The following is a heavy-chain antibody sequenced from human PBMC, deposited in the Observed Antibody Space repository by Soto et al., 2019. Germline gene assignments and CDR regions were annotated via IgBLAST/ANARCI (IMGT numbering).Heavy chain of an antibody. Sequence: GGSLRLSGAASGFTFRSYGMHWGRQAPGKGLEWVAVISYDGSNKYYADSVKGRFTISRDNSKNTLYLQMNSLRAEDTAVYYCAILRLEGPFDYWGQGTLVTVSS. J-gene: IGHJ4*02. CDR3: AILRLEGPFDY. CDR1: GFTFRSYG. D-gene: IGHD6-25*01. V-gene: IGHV3-30*03. CDR2: ISYDGSNK.